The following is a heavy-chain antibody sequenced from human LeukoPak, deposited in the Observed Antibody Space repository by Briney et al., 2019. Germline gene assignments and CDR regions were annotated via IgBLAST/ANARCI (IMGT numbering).Heavy chain of an antibody. V-gene: IGHV1-46*01. Sequence: ASVKVSCKASRYTFTNYYMHWVRQAPGQGLEWMGIINPSGGSTSYVQKFQGRVTMTRDTSTSTVYMELSSLRSEDTAVYYCARDGGELIPAGVDYWGQGTLVTVSS. CDR2: INPSGGST. J-gene: IGHJ4*02. CDR3: ARDGGELIPAGVDY. CDR1: RYTFTNYY. D-gene: IGHD1-26*01.